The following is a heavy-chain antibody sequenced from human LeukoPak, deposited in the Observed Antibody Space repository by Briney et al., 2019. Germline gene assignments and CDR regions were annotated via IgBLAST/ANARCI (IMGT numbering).Heavy chain of an antibody. CDR1: GFTFSSYS. J-gene: IGHJ3*02. D-gene: IGHD3-3*01. CDR2: ISSSSSYI. Sequence: GGSLRLSCAASGFTFSSYSMNWVRQAPGKGLEWVSSISSSSSYIYYADSVKGRFTISRDNAKNSLYLQMNSLRAEDTAVYYCARALNYGYYDFWSGYLDAFDTWGQGTMVTVSS. V-gene: IGHV3-21*01. CDR3: ARALNYGYYDFWSGYLDAFDT.